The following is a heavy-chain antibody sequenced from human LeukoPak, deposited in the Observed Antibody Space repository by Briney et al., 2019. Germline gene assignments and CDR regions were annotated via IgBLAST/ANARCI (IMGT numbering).Heavy chain of an antibody. V-gene: IGHV4-59*01. CDR2: IYYSGST. CDR3: ARTRRAVAGTKGAFDI. Sequence: SETLSLTCTVSGGSISSYYWSWIRQPPGKGLEWIGHIYYSGSTNYNPSLKSRVTISVDTSKNQFSLKLSSVTAADTAVYYCARTRRAVAGTKGAFDIWGQGTMVTVSS. J-gene: IGHJ3*02. CDR1: GGSISSYY. D-gene: IGHD6-19*01.